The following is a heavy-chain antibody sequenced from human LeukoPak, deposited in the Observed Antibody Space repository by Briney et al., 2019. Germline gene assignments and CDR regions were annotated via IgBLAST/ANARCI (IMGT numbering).Heavy chain of an antibody. CDR2: IYYSGST. CDR3: ARRDRWTED. V-gene: IGHV4-59*01. D-gene: IGHD3-16*02. J-gene: IGHJ4*02. Sequence: SEXXXXXCTVSGGSISNYYWSWIRQPPGKGLEWIGYIYYSGSTYYYPSLKSRVTISVDTSKNQFSLKLSSVTAADTAVYYCARRDRWTEDWGQGTLVTVSS. CDR1: GGSISNYY.